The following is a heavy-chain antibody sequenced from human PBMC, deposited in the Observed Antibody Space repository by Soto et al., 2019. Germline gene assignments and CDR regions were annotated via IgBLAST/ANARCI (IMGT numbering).Heavy chain of an antibody. CDR3: ARVISGSYYNYYGMDV. Sequence: PSETLSLTCTVSGGSISSSSYYWGWIRQPPGKGLEWIGSIYYSGSTYYNPSLKSRVTISVDTSKNQFSLKLSSVTAADTAVYYCARVISGSYYNYYGMDVWGQGTTVTVSS. D-gene: IGHD1-26*01. J-gene: IGHJ6*02. CDR2: IYYSGST. V-gene: IGHV4-39*01. CDR1: GGSISSSSYY.